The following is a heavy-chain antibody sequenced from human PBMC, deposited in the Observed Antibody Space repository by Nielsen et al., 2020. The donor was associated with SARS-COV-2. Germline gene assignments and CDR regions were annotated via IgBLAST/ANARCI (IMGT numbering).Heavy chain of an antibody. V-gene: IGHV3-74*01. CDR3: TRGRFSVISDFFDS. Sequence: GESLKISCAASGFTFNTYWVHWVRQAPGKGLVWVSRINPDGSRVTYADPVKGRFTISRDNAKNSLYLHMSSLRAEDTAVYYCTRGRFSVISDFFDSWGQGSLVTVSS. D-gene: IGHD2-15*01. CDR1: GFTFNTYW. J-gene: IGHJ4*02. CDR2: INPDGSRV.